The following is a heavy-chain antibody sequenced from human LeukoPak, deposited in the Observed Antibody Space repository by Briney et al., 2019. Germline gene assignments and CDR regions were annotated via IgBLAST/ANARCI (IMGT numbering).Heavy chain of an antibody. CDR1: GFTFSSYG. J-gene: IGHJ4*02. Sequence: GGSLRLSCAASGFTFSSYGMHWVRQAPGKGLEWVAVIWYDGSNKYCADSVKGRFTISRDNSKNTLYLQMNSLRAEDTAVYYCARDRSITMVRGVILDYWGQGTLVTVSS. CDR3: ARDRSITMVRGVILDY. D-gene: IGHD3-10*01. CDR2: IWYDGSNK. V-gene: IGHV3-33*01.